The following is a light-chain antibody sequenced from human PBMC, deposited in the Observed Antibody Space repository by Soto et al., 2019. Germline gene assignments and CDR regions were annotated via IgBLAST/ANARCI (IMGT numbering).Light chain of an antibody. CDR3: QSYDTSLSGSDWV. Sequence: QSVLTQPPSVSGAPGQRVTISCTGSSSNIGADYDVHWYQQLPGTAPKLLIYANNNRPSGVPDRFSGSKSGTSASLAITGLQAEDEADYYCQSYDTSLSGSDWVFGGGTQLTVL. V-gene: IGLV1-40*01. J-gene: IGLJ3*02. CDR2: ANN. CDR1: SSNIGADYD.